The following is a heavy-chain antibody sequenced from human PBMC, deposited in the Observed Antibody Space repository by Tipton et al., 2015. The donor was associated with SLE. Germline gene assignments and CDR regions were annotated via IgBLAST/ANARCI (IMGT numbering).Heavy chain of an antibody. V-gene: IGHV3-74*01. D-gene: IGHD1-7*01. J-gene: IGHJ4*02. CDR2: INSDGSST. CDR3: ARVRVITGTTSLGY. Sequence: SLRLSCEASGFTFSSYWMHWVRQAPGEGLVWVSRINSDGSSTTYADSVEGRFTISRDNAKNTLYLQMNSLRAEDTAVYYCARVRVITGTTSLGYWGQGTLVTVSS. CDR1: GFTFSSYW.